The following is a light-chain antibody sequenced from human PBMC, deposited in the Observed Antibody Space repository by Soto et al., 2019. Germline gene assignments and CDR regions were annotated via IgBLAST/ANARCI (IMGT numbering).Light chain of an antibody. CDR1: SSNLGAGYE. Sequence: QSVLTQPPSVSGAPGQRVTLSCTGNSSNLGAGYEVHWYQQLPGAAPKLVIFGNRNRPSGVPERFSGSKSGTSASLAITGLQAEDEAHYYCQAYDYSLTASVFGGGTKLTVL. J-gene: IGLJ3*02. CDR3: QAYDYSLTASV. V-gene: IGLV1-40*01. CDR2: GNR.